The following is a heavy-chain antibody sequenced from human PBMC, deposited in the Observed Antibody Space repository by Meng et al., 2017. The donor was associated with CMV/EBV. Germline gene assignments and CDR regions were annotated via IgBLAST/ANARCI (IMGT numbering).Heavy chain of an antibody. V-gene: IGHV1-8*01. CDR3: ARGRVSDCSSTSCYRGAHYYYYGMDV. CDR1: GYTFTSYD. Sequence: ASVKSCKASGYTFTSYDINWVRQATGQGLEWMGWMNPNSGNTGYAQKFQGRVTMTRNTSISTAYMELSSLRSEDTAVYYCARGRVSDCSSTSCYRGAHYYYYGMDVWGQGTTVTVSS. J-gene: IGHJ6*02. D-gene: IGHD2-2*01. CDR2: MNPNSGNT.